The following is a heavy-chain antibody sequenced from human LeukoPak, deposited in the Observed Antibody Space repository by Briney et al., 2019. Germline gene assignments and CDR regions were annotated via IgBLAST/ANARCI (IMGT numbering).Heavy chain of an antibody. J-gene: IGHJ5*02. D-gene: IGHD6-19*01. CDR1: GFTFSSYG. Sequence: GGSLRLSCAASGFTFSSYGMHWVRQAPGKGLEWVAVIWYDGSNKHYADSVKGRFTISRDNSKNTLYLQMNSLRAEDTAVYYCARDGIAVAGLNWFDPWGQGTLVTVSS. CDR2: IWYDGSNK. V-gene: IGHV3-33*01. CDR3: ARDGIAVAGLNWFDP.